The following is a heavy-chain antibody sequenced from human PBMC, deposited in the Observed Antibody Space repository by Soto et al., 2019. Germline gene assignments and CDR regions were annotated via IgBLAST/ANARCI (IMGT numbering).Heavy chain of an antibody. CDR1: GGSISSSNW. CDR3: ARHTLGAGGWFDP. CDR2: IYHSGST. Sequence: QVQLQESGPGLVKPSGTLSLTCAVSGGSISSSNWWSWVRQPPGKGLEWIGEIYHSGSTNYNPSLKRRVTISVDKSKSPLSLKLSSVTAADTAVYYCARHTLGAGGWFDPWGQGTLVTVSS. D-gene: IGHD1-26*01. V-gene: IGHV4-4*02. J-gene: IGHJ5*02.